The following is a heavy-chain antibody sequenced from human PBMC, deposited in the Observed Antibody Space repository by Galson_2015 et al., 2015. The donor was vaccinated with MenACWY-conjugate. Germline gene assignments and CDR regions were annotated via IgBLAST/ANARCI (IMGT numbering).Heavy chain of an antibody. CDR1: GDSVSSNSAA. Sequence: CAISGDSVSSNSAAWNWIRQSPSRGFEWLGRTYYRSQWHYDYAVSVKGRVTINPDTSKNEISLQLHSVTPEDTAVYYCAREGSSRYHSDYFCCASWGQGTLVTVSS. CDR3: AREGSSRYHSDYFCCAS. D-gene: IGHD3-22*01. J-gene: IGHJ5*02. CDR2: TYYRSQWHY. V-gene: IGHV6-1*01.